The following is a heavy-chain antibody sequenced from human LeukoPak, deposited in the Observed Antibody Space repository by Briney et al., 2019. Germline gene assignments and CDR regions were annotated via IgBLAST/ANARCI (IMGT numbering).Heavy chain of an antibody. CDR2: ISGSGRST. V-gene: IGHV3-23*01. CDR3: AKGDLGFDY. J-gene: IGHJ4*02. CDR1: GFTFSSYA. Sequence: PGGSLRLSCAASGFTFSSYAMSWVRQAPGKGLEGVSAISGSGRSTYYADSVKGRFTISRDNPKTTLYLQMNSLRAEDTAVYYCAKGDLGFDYWGQGTLVTVSS.